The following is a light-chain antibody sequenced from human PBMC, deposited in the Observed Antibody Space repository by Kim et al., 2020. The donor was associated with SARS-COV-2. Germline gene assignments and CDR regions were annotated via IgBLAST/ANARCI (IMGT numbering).Light chain of an antibody. CDR1: TSNIGSNT. J-gene: IGLJ3*02. Sequence: QPVLTQPPSASGTPWQRVTISCSGSTSNIGSNTVYWYQQLPGTAPKLLIYTDNQRPSGVPDRFSGSKSGTSASLAISGLRSEDEADYYCATWDGSLSGWVFGGGTQLTVL. CDR2: TDN. CDR3: ATWDGSLSGWV. V-gene: IGLV1-47*01.